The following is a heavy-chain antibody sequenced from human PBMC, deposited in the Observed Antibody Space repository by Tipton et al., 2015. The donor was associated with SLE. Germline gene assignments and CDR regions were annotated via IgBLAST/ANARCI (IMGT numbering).Heavy chain of an antibody. Sequence: LSLTCDVSGYSISSGFYWGWIRQPPGKGLEWVSAISGSGGSTYYADSVKGRFTISRDNSKNTLYLQMNSLRAEDTAVYYCAKGGDYYGSGSYYVNWGQGTVVTVSS. CDR3: AKGGDYYGSGSYYVN. CDR1: GYSISSGF. CDR2: ISGSGGST. D-gene: IGHD3-10*01. V-gene: IGHV3-23*01. J-gene: IGHJ4*02.